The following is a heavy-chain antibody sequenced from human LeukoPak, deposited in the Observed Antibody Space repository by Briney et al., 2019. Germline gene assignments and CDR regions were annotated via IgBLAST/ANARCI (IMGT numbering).Heavy chain of an antibody. CDR2: INPSGGST. J-gene: IGHJ6*03. CDR1: GYIFTSYY. Sequence: ASVKVSCKASGYIFTSYYMHWVRQAPGQGLEWMGIINPSGGSTSYAQKFQGRVTMTRDMSTSTAYMELGSLRSDDTAVYYCARGVDYGSGSYYGYYYYYMDVWGKGTTVTISS. D-gene: IGHD3-10*01. V-gene: IGHV1-46*01. CDR3: ARGVDYGSGSYYGYYYYYMDV.